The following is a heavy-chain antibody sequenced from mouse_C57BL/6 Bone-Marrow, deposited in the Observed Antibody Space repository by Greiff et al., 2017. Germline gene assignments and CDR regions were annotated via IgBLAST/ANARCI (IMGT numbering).Heavy chain of an antibody. CDR1: GYTFTSYW. V-gene: IGHV1-55*01. Sequence: QVQLQQPGAELVKPGASVKMSCKASGYTFTSYWITWVKQRPGQGLEWIGDIYPTSGRTNYNEKFKSKAILTVDTSSNTAYMQLSSLTSEDSAVFYCARSGPLRRSFDYGGRGTTLTVSS. CDR2: IYPTSGRT. D-gene: IGHD3-1*01. CDR3: ARSGPLRRSFDY. J-gene: IGHJ2*01.